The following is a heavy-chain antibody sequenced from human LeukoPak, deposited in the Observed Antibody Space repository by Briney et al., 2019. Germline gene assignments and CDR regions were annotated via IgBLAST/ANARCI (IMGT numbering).Heavy chain of an antibody. V-gene: IGHV4-39*07. J-gene: IGHJ6*03. CDR1: GGSISTSNYY. CDR3: ARVRYLDSSSWYGDYYYYYMDV. Sequence: PSETLSLPCTVSGGSISTSNYYWGWIRQPPGKGLEWIGNIFYSGSTYYSPSLRSRVTISLDTSRNQFSLKLNSVTAADTAVYYCARVRYLDSSSWYGDYYYYYMDVWGKGTTVTISS. D-gene: IGHD6-13*01. CDR2: IFYSGST.